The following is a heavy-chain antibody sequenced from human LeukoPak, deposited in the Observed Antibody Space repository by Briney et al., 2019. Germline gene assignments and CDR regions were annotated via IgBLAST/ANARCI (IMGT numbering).Heavy chain of an antibody. Sequence: PGRSLRLSCAASGFTFSSYCMHWVRQAPGKGLEWVAVIWYDGSNKYYADSGKGRFTISRDNSKNTLYLQMNSLRAEDTAVYYCAKVGADILTGSMGYMDVWGKGTTVTVSS. CDR3: AKVGADILTGSMGYMDV. CDR1: GFTFSSYC. D-gene: IGHD3-9*01. CDR2: IWYDGSNK. J-gene: IGHJ6*03. V-gene: IGHV3-33*06.